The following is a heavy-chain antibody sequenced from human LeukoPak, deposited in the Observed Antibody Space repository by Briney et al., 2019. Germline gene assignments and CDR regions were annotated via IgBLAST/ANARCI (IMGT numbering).Heavy chain of an antibody. CDR3: ARVFLRMVRGVTLDY. Sequence: GASVKVSSKPSRYTFNNYGISWVRQAPGQRREWMGWISGYNVKAKSTQKVQGRVTITTDISTSTAYMELSRLRSDDTAVYYCARVFLRMVRGVTLDYWGQGTLVTVSS. J-gene: IGHJ4*02. CDR1: RYTFNNYG. CDR2: ISGYNVKA. V-gene: IGHV1-18*01. D-gene: IGHD3-10*01.